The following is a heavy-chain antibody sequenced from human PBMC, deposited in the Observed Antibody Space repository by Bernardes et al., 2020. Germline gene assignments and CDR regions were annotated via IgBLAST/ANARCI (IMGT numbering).Heavy chain of an antibody. V-gene: IGHV3-74*01. CDR2: INTDGEST. J-gene: IGHJ4*02. D-gene: IGHD7-27*01. Sequence: GGSLSLSCEVSGFTFTAFWMHWVRQVPGKGLEWVSRINTDGESTVYADSVRGRFTISRDNTKNTVSLQMNSLRVDDTAIYFCARSTGAAFYFDKWGQGSLVTVSS. CDR1: GFTFTAFW. CDR3: ARSTGAAFYFDK.